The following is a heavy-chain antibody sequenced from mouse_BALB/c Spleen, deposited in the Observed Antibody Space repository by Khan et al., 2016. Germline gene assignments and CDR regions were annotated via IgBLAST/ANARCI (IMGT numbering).Heavy chain of an antibody. J-gene: IGHJ2*01. CDR2: VNPNNGGT. D-gene: IGHD2-13*01. Sequence: VQLQQSGPDLVKPGASVNISCKASGYSFTGYYMHWVKESHGKSLEWIGRVNPNNGGTSYNQKFKGKAILTVDKSSSIAYMELRSLTSEDSAVYYCARMGGEYEGWGQGTTLTVSS. CDR3: ARMGGEYEG. CDR1: GYSFTGYY. V-gene: IGHV1-26*01.